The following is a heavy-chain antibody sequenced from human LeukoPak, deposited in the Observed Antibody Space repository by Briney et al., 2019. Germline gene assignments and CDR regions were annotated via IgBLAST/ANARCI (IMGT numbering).Heavy chain of an antibody. Sequence: SETLSLTCTVSGASVSRGSYYWNWIRQPAGKGLEWTGRIYTSGSTNYNPSLKSRFTISLDTSKNRFSLKLSSVTAADTAMYYCAGVIGNYDGRLDYWGQGTLVTVSS. J-gene: IGHJ4*02. CDR2: IYTSGST. CDR1: GASVSRGSYY. D-gene: IGHD1-7*01. CDR3: AGVIGNYDGRLDY. V-gene: IGHV4-61*02.